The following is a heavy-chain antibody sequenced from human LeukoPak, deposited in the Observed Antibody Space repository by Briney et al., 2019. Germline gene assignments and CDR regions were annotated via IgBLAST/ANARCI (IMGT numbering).Heavy chain of an antibody. CDR3: TTDHMTTVTYYYYHYYMDV. J-gene: IGHJ6*03. CDR2: ISPSGGNT. D-gene: IGHD4-17*01. V-gene: IGHV3-23*01. Sequence: GGSLRLSCAASGFTFSSHAMNWVRQAPGKGLECVSTISPSGGNTYYADSVKDRFTISRDNSKNTLYLQMNSLKTEDTAVYYCTTDHMTTVTYYYYHYYMDVWGKGTTVTISS. CDR1: GFTFSSHA.